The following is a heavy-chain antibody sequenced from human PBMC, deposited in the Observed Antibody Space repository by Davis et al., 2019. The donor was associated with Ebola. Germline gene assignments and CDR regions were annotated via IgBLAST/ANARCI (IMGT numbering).Heavy chain of an antibody. CDR1: GFTFSSYA. D-gene: IGHD5-18*01. J-gene: IGHJ4*02. V-gene: IGHV3-23*01. CDR3: AKGGYSYGLFDY. CDR2: ISGSGGST. Sequence: GESLKISCAASGFTFSSYAMSWVRQAPGKGLEWVSAISGSGGSTYYADSVKGRFTISRDNSKNTLYLQMNSLRAEDTAVYYCAKGGYSYGLFDYWGQGTLVTVSS.